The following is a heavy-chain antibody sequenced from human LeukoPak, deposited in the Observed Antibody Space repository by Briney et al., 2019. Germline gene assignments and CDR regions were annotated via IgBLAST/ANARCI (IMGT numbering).Heavy chain of an antibody. CDR2: ISSNGGSK. CDR3: VKERRDGYYYYYGMDV. D-gene: IGHD5-24*01. J-gene: IGHJ6*02. V-gene: IGHV3-64D*06. Sequence: GGSLRLSCSASGFTFSSYAMHWVRQAPGKGLEYVSAISSNGGSKYYADSVKGRFIISRDNSKNTLYLQMSSLRAEDTAVYYCVKERRDGYYYYYGMDVWGQGTTVTVSS. CDR1: GFTFSSYA.